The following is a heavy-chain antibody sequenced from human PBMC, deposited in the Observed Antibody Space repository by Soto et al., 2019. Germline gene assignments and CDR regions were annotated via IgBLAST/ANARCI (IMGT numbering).Heavy chain of an antibody. V-gene: IGHV1-2*02. CDR2: INPNSGGT. Sequence: QVQLVQSGAEVKKPGASVKVSCKASGYTFTGYYMHWVRQAPGQGLEWMGWINPNSGGTNYAQKLRGGHNKTRNTPFRPANRELGGGRSDDRAVYYGGRVIMVGGVHVGVFDIGGKGKMVPVSS. CDR1: GYTFTGYY. J-gene: IGHJ3*02. CDR3: GRVIMVGGVHVGVFDI. D-gene: IGHD3-10*01.